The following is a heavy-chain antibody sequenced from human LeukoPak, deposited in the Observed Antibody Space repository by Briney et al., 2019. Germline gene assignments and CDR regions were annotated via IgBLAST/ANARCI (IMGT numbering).Heavy chain of an antibody. CDR2: INPTGGST. V-gene: IGHV1-46*01. J-gene: IGHJ4*02. Sequence: ASVKVSCKASGYTFPSYFMHWVRQAPGQGLEWMGIINPTGGSTTYAQKFQGRVTITADESTSTAYMELSSLRSEDTAVYYCASRVAGTIDYWGQGTLVTVSS. CDR1: GYTFPSYF. D-gene: IGHD6-19*01. CDR3: ASRVAGTIDY.